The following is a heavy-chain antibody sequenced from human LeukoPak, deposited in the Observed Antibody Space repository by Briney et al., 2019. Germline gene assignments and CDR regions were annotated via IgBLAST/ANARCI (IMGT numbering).Heavy chain of an antibody. CDR3: ANQVAVAGTSGAFDI. D-gene: IGHD6-19*01. CDR1: GFIFINYG. V-gene: IGHV3-23*01. J-gene: IGHJ3*02. CDR2: ISGSGGST. Sequence: PGGSLRLSCAASGFIFINYGMSWVRQAPGKGLEWVSAISGSGGSTYYADSVKGRFTISRDNSKNTLYLQMNSLRAEDTAVYYCANQVAVAGTSGAFDIWGQGTMVTVSS.